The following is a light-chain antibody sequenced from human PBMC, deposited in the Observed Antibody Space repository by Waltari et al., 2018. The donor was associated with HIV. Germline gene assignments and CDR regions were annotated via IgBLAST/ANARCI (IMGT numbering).Light chain of an antibody. J-gene: IGLJ1*01. Sequence: QSALTQAASVSGSPGQSITISCTGTRSDVGNYNLISWYQQYTAKVTTVVIFDVSKRPSVVSNLFSASKSGNTASLTISGLQPEDEADYYCCSYAGKSTYVFGSGTKVTVL. CDR2: DVS. CDR1: RSDVGNYNL. CDR3: CSYAGKSTYV. V-gene: IGLV2-23*02.